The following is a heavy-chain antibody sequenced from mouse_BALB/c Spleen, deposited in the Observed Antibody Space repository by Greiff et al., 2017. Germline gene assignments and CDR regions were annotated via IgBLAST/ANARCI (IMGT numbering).Heavy chain of an antibody. CDR2: INPSTGYT. Sequence: QVHVKQSGAELAKPGASVKMSCKASGYTFTSYWMHWVKQRPGQGLEWIGYINPSTGYTEYNQKFKDKATLTADKSSSTAYMQLSSLTSEDSAVYYCARYYDYDYYAMDYWGQGTSVTVSS. V-gene: IGHV1-7*01. CDR3: ARYYDYDYYAMDY. J-gene: IGHJ4*01. D-gene: IGHD2-4*01. CDR1: GYTFTSYW.